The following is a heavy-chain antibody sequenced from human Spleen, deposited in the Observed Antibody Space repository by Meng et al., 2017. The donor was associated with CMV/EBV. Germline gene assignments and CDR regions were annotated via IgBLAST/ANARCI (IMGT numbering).Heavy chain of an antibody. CDR3: ATVPRVGDYFQH. Sequence: VSGASIDDGDYYWSWIRQPPGKGLEWLGYIYLTGTAHYNPSLDSPVTISVDTSKNQFSLKVTSVTAADTAEYFCATVPRVGDYFQHWGQGTLVTVSS. CDR2: IYLTGTA. V-gene: IGHV4-30-4*01. D-gene: IGHD6-6*01. CDR1: GASIDDGDYY. J-gene: IGHJ1*01.